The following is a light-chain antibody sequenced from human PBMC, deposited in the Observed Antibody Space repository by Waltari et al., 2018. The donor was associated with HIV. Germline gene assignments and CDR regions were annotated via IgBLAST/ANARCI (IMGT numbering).Light chain of an antibody. CDR2: MNN. CDR3: AAWDDSLSGQV. V-gene: IGLV1-47*01. Sequence: QSVLTQPPSASGTPGQRVTISCSGSSSNIGSNYVYWYQQLPGTAPKLLIYMNNQRPSGVPDRFSGSKSGTSASLAITGLRSEDEADYYCAAWDDSLSGQVFGTGTKVTVL. CDR1: SSNIGSNY. J-gene: IGLJ1*01.